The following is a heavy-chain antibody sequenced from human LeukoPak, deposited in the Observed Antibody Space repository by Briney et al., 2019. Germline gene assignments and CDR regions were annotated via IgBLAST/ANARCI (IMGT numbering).Heavy chain of an antibody. J-gene: IGHJ4*02. CDR1: GYTFTGYY. V-gene: IGHV1-2*02. D-gene: IGHD3-10*01. CDR2: INPNSGGT. CDR3: ASSGYYGSGSYSPFDY. Sequence: ASVKVSCKASGYTFTGYYMHWVRQAPGQGLEWMGWINPNSGGTNYAQKFQGRVTMTRDTSISTAYMELSRLRSEDTAVYYCASSGYYGSGSYSPFDYWGQGTLVTVSS.